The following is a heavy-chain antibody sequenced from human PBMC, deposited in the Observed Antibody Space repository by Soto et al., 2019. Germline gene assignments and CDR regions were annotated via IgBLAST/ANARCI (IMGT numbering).Heavy chain of an antibody. CDR1: GFNFSDYA. CDR2: VSHDGRNT. Sequence: VQLVESGGGVVQPGRSLRLSCAASGFNFSDYAMHWVRQAPGKGLEWVAVVSHDGRNTHYADSVKGRFTISRDSSKNTVSLEMTSLRAEDTAVYYSAKGGRQWLVTSDFNYWGQGALVTVSS. D-gene: IGHD6-19*01. V-gene: IGHV3-30*18. CDR3: AKGGRQWLVTSDFNY. J-gene: IGHJ4*02.